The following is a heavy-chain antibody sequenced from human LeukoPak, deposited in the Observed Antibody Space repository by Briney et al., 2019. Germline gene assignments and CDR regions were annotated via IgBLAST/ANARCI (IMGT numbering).Heavy chain of an antibody. CDR1: GFTVSSNY. Sequence: GGSLRLSCAASGFTVSSNYMSWVRQAPGKGLEWVSIIYSGGSTYYADSVKGRFTISRDSSKNTLYLQMNSLRAEDTAVYYCARVEMTAYYFDYWGQGTLVTVS. CDR3: ARVEMTAYYFDY. J-gene: IGHJ4*02. CDR2: IYSGGST. D-gene: IGHD2-21*02. V-gene: IGHV3-66*01.